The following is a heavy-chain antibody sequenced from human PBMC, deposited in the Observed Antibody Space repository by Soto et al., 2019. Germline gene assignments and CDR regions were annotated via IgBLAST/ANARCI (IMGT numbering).Heavy chain of an antibody. CDR1: GYTFASYA. V-gene: IGHV1-18*01. J-gene: IGHJ4*02. Sequence: QVQLVQSGAEVKKPGASVKVSCKASGYTFASYAISWMRQAPGQGLEWMGWISAYNGNTNYAQKLQGRVTMTTDTSTRTAYMELRSLRSGVTAVYYGARDPPPPDFWCQGTVVTVSS. CDR2: ISAYNGNT. CDR3: ARDPPPPDF.